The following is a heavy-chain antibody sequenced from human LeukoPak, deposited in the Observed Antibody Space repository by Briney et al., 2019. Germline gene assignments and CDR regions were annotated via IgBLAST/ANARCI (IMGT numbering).Heavy chain of an antibody. CDR2: TYYRSKWYT. CDR1: GDSVSINSAA. J-gene: IGHJ5*02. D-gene: IGHD3-22*01. Sequence: SQTLSLTCAISGDSVSINSAAWNWIRQSPSRGLEWLGRTYYRSKWYTYYAVSVKSRISINRDTSKNQISLKLSSVTAADTAVYYCARYYYEENWFDPWGQGTLVTVSS. V-gene: IGHV6-1*01. CDR3: ARYYYEENWFDP.